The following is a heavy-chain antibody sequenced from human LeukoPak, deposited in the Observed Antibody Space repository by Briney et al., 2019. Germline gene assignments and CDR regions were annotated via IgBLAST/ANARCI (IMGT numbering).Heavy chain of an antibody. CDR3: AKEARGYSRDY. V-gene: IGHV3-23*01. CDR1: GFTVSGNY. CDR2: ISGSGGST. J-gene: IGHJ4*02. Sequence: SGGSLRLSCAASGFTVSGNYMSWVRQAPGKGLEWVSAISGSGGSTYYADSVKGRFTISRDNSKNTLYLQMNSLRAEDTAVYYCAKEARGYSRDYWGQGTLVTVSS. D-gene: IGHD2-21*01.